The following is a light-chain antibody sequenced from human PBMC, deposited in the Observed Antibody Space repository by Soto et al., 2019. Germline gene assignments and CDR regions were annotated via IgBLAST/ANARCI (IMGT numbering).Light chain of an antibody. CDR1: QSVAGH. Sequence: EIVLTQSPASLSLYPGERATLSCRASQSVAGHLAWYQQKPGQAPRLLIYAASNRATGIPARFTGRGFGTYFTLTISSLEPEDFAVYYWQRRSGVITFGQGTRLEIK. J-gene: IGKJ5*01. V-gene: IGKV3-11*01. CDR3: QRRSGVIT. CDR2: AAS.